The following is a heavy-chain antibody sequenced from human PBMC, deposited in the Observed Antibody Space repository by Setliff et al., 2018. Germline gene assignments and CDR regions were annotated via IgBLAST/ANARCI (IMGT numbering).Heavy chain of an antibody. Sequence: SSETLSLTCSVAGGPVSRTVYYWGWVRQSPGKGPEWVASIRDRGNTAYNPSLRSRLTISIDTSENQFSMKLISVTAADTAVYYCVRDLSGGQALWGQGTMVTVSS. V-gene: IGHV4-39*07. CDR2: IRDRGNT. J-gene: IGHJ3*01. D-gene: IGHD1-26*01. CDR1: GGPVSRTVYY. CDR3: VRDLSGGQAL.